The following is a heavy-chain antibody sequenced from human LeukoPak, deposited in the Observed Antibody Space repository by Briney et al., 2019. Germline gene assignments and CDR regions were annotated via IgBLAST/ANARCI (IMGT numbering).Heavy chain of an antibody. V-gene: IGHV3-48*03. CDR1: GFTFSSYE. J-gene: IGHJ4*02. D-gene: IGHD3-22*01. CDR3: ARVQQYDKFDY. Sequence: GGSLRLPCAASGFTFSSYEMNWVRQAPGKGLEWVSYISCSGSTIYYADSVRGRFTISRDNAKNSLYLQMNSLRAEDTAFYYCARVQQYDKFDYWGQGTLVTVSS. CDR2: ISCSGSTI.